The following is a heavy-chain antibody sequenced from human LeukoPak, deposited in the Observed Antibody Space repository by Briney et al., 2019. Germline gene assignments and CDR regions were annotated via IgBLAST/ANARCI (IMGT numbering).Heavy chain of an antibody. CDR1: GFTFSSYS. J-gene: IGHJ4*02. CDR2: IKQDGSEK. Sequence: PGGSLRLSCAASGFTFSSYSMSWVRQAPGKGLEWVANIKQDGSEKYYVDSVKGRFTISRDNAKNSLYLQMNSLRAEDTAVYYCARDGDILTGYYAPFDYWGQGTLVTVSS. CDR3: ARDGDILTGYYAPFDY. V-gene: IGHV3-7*01. D-gene: IGHD3-9*01.